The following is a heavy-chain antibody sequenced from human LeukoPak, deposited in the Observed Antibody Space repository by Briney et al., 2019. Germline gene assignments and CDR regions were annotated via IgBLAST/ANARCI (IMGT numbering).Heavy chain of an antibody. CDR3: ARDHELYCSGGSCSRMDA. J-gene: IGHJ6*03. Sequence: GGSLRLSCAASGFTFSSYEMNWVRQAPGKGLEWVSYISSSGSTIYYADSVKGRFTISRDNARNSLYLQMNSLRAEDTAVYYCARDHELYCSGGSCSRMDAWGKGTTVTISS. CDR1: GFTFSSYE. V-gene: IGHV3-48*03. D-gene: IGHD2-15*01. CDR2: ISSSGSTI.